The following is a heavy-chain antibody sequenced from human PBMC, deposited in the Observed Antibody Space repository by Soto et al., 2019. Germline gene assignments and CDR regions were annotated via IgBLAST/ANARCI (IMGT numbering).Heavy chain of an antibody. D-gene: IGHD6-13*01. CDR1: GGSISTDDHY. CDR3: ALLRSRWNIDY. J-gene: IGHJ4*02. V-gene: IGHV4-30-4*01. Sequence: QVQLQESGPGLVKPSQTLSLTCTVSGGSISTDDHYWSWIRQPPGKGLEWIGYMYHSGTTHYNPSLKRRLFISLDTSKNQFSPQLTSGTSADTAVYYRALLRSRWNIDYWGQGTPVTVSS. CDR2: MYHSGTT.